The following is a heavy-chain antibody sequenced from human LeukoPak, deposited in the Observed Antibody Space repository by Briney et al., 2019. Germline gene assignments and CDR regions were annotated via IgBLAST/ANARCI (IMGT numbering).Heavy chain of an antibody. J-gene: IGHJ4*02. CDR1: GFTFSDYY. V-gene: IGHV3-53*01. Sequence: GGSLRLSCAASGFTFSDYYMSWIRQAPGKGLEWVSVLYSGGGAYYTDSVRGRFTTSRDSSKNTLYLQMNSLRADDTAVYYCVGQTHKDYWGQGTLVTVSS. CDR2: LYSGGGA. CDR3: VGQTHKDY.